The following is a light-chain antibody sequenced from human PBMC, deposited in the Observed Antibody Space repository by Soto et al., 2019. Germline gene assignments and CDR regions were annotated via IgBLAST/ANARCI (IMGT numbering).Light chain of an antibody. V-gene: IGKV4-1*01. CDR3: HQYYGIPWT. CDR2: WAT. J-gene: IGKJ1*01. Sequence: IVTTQSPDSLTVSLGERATIKCRTGQSVLYSSNNKHYLAWYQQRLGQPPKPLITWATVREPGVPERFTGSVSGSDFTLTITNLRAEDVATYFCHQYYGIPWTFGQGTRV. CDR1: QSVLYSSNNKHY.